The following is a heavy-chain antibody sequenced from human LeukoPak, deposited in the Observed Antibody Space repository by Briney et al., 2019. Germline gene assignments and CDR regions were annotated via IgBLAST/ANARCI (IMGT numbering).Heavy chain of an antibody. Sequence: GGSLRLSCAASGFTLSSSTMNWVRQAPGKGLEWVASIFSSTTYIYYADSVKGRFTISRDNAQNSLYLQMNSLRAEDTAVYYCATYITTRLDYWGQGTLVTVSS. D-gene: IGHD6-6*01. CDR2: IFSSTTYI. V-gene: IGHV3-21*01. CDR1: GFTLSSST. J-gene: IGHJ4*02. CDR3: ATYITTRLDY.